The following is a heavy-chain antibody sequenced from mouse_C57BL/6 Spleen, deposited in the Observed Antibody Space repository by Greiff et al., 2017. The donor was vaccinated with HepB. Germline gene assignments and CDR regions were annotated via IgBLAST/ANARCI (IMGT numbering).Heavy chain of an antibody. CDR3: ARALITTRAMDY. D-gene: IGHD1-1*01. V-gene: IGHV5-4*01. Sequence: DVQLVESGGGLVKPGGSLKLSCAASGFTFSSYAMSWVRQTPEKRLEWVATISDGGSYTYYPDNVKGRFTISRDNAKNNLYLQMSHLKSEDTAMYYCARALITTRAMDYWGQGTSVTVSS. CDR1: GFTFSSYA. J-gene: IGHJ4*01. CDR2: ISDGGSYT.